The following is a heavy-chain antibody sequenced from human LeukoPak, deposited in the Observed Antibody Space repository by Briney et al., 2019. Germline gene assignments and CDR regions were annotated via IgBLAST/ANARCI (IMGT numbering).Heavy chain of an antibody. CDR1: GYTFTSDD. J-gene: IGHJ6*02. CDR2: MNPNSGNT. V-gene: IGHV1-8*01. CDR3: ARSRPAPEGGYNWNVWKKQKDHYYGMDV. D-gene: IGHD1-20*01. Sequence: ASVKVSCKASGYTFTSDDINWVRQAPGQGLEWMGWMNPNSGNTGYAQKLQGRVNMTRNSSKNTAYMELSSLRSEDTAVYYCARSRPAPEGGYNWNVWKKQKDHYYGMDVWGQGTTVTVSS.